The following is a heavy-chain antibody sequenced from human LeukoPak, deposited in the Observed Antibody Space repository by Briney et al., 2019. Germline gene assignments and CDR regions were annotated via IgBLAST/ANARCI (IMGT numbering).Heavy chain of an antibody. CDR3: ARRWYYYDSSGYYLNDAFDI. CDR1: GGSISSYY. D-gene: IGHD3-22*01. V-gene: IGHV4-4*07. CDR2: IYTSGST. J-gene: IGHJ3*02. Sequence: SETLSLTCTVSGGSISSYYWSWIRQPAGKGLEWIGRIYTSGSTNYNPSLKSRVTMSVDTSKNQFSLKLSSVTAADTAVYYCARRWYYYDSSGYYLNDAFDIWGQGTMVTVSS.